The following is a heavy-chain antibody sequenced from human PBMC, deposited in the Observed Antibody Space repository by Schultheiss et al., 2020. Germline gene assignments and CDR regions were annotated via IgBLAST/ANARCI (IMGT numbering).Heavy chain of an antibody. CDR3: ARAPGAVTSYYYYGMDV. CDR1: GFTFSDYF. D-gene: IGHD4-17*01. Sequence: GESLKISCAASGFTFSDYFLSWIRQAPGKGLEWVSSISDTTTYTNYAGSVKGRFTISRDNAKNSLYLQMNSLRAEDTAVYYCARAPGAVTSYYYYGMDVWGQGTTVTVYS. V-gene: IGHV3-11*05. CDR2: ISDTTTYT. J-gene: IGHJ6*02.